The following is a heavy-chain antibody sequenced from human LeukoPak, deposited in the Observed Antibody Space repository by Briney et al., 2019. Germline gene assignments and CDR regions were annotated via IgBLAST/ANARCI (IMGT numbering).Heavy chain of an antibody. D-gene: IGHD3-10*01. CDR1: GDSISTYY. V-gene: IGHV4-59*01. Sequence: SETLSLTCTVSGDSISTYYWSWIRQPPGMGLEWIGYIYYRVTSDYNPSLKSRVTMSVDMSTRQISLKLSSVTAADTAVYYCARAVGGDGSGSLWGPGTLVTVSS. CDR3: ARAVGGDGSGSL. J-gene: IGHJ4*02. CDR2: IYYRVTS.